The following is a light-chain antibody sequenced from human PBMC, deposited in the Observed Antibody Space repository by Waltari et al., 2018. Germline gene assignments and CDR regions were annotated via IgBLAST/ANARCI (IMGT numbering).Light chain of an antibody. V-gene: IGKV3-15*01. CDR3: QQYYSTPNT. CDR2: GAS. Sequence: EIVMTQSPATLSVSPGERATLSCRASQSVGSNLAWYQHKPGQAPRLLIYGASTRATGVPARFSGSGSATEFTLTISSLQSEDFAVYYCQQYYSTPNTFGQGTKLEIK. J-gene: IGKJ2*01. CDR1: QSVGSN.